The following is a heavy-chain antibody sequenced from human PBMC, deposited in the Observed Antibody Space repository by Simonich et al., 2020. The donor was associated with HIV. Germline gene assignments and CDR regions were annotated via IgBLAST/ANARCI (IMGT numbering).Heavy chain of an antibody. CDR3: ASTVDTAIDY. CDR2: MSYRGNT. J-gene: IGHJ4*02. V-gene: IGHV4-59*08. CDR1: GASIKSNY. Sequence: QVHLQESGPRLVRPSETLSLTCSVSGASIKSNYWSWIRQPPGKGLEWIGYMSYRGNTYYSPSLKSRLTISLDTSKNQFSLKVNSVTAADTAVYYCASTVDTAIDYWGQGTLVTVSS. D-gene: IGHD5-18*01.